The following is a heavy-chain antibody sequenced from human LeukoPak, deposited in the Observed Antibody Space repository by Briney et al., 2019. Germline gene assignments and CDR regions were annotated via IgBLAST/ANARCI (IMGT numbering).Heavy chain of an antibody. CDR2: INHSGST. Sequence: KPSETLSLTCAVYGGSFSGYYWSWIRQPPGKGLEWIGEINHSGSTNYNPSLKSRVTISVDTSKNQFSLKLSSVTAADTAVYYCAKDPIYGSGSYWEGGFDYWGQGTLVTVSS. D-gene: IGHD3-10*01. V-gene: IGHV4-34*01. J-gene: IGHJ4*02. CDR1: GGSFSGYY. CDR3: AKDPIYGSGSYWEGGFDY.